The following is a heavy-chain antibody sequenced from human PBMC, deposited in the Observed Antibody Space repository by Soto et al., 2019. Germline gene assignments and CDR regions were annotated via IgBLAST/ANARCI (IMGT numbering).Heavy chain of an antibody. D-gene: IGHD3-22*01. CDR2: ISYDGSNK. Sequence: PGGSLRLSCAASGFTFSSYAMHWVRQAPGKGLEWVAVISYDGSNKYYADSVKGRFTISRDNSKNTLYLQMNSLRAEDTAVYYCAREPYYYDSSGFLRAFDILGQGKMVTVS. CDR1: GFTFSSYA. V-gene: IGHV3-30-3*01. J-gene: IGHJ3*02. CDR3: AREPYYYDSSGFLRAFDI.